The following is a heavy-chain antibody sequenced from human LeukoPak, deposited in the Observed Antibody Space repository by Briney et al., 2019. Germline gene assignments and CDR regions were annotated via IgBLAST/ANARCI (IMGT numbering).Heavy chain of an antibody. D-gene: IGHD3-3*01. CDR2: MNPNSGNT. V-gene: IGHV1-8*03. Sequence: ASVKVSCKASGYTFTSYDINWVRQATGQGLEWMGWMNPNSGNTGYAQKFQGRVTITRNTSMSTAYMELSSLRSEDTAVYYCARGARGYDFWSGYHNWFDPWGQGTLVTVSS. J-gene: IGHJ5*02. CDR3: ARGARGYDFWSGYHNWFDP. CDR1: GYTFTSYD.